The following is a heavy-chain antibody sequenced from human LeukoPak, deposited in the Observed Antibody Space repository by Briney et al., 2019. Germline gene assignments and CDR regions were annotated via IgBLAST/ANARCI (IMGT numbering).Heavy chain of an antibody. CDR3: VTSSGPEGY. D-gene: IGHD6-19*01. CDR1: GFTFSSYG. Sequence: GGSLRLSCAASGFTFSSYGMHWVRQAPGKGLEWVAVISYDGSNKYYADSVKGRFTIFRDNSKNTLYLQMNSLRAEDTAVYYCVTSSGPEGYWGQGTLVTVSS. V-gene: IGHV3-30*03. J-gene: IGHJ4*02. CDR2: ISYDGSNK.